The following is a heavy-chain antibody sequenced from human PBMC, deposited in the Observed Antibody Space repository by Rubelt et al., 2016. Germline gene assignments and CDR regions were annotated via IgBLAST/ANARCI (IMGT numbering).Heavy chain of an antibody. Sequence: EVQLLESGGGLVQPGGSLRLSCAASGFTLRGYAVSWVRQAPGKGLEWVCRSRNRANSYTTEYAASVKGRFTISRDESKNSLYLQINSLKTEDTAVYYCVRGLLGSTFTFYG. D-gene: IGHD1-26*01. CDR3: VRGLLGSTFTFYG. CDR2: SRNRANSYTT. J-gene: IGHJ6*01. CDR1: GFTLRGYA. V-gene: IGHV3-72*01.